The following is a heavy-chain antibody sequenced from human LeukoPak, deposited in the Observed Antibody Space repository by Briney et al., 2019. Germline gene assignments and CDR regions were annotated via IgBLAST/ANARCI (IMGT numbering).Heavy chain of an antibody. CDR3: AKDLVATVVTTPDAFDI. J-gene: IGHJ3*02. Sequence: GGSLRLSCAASGFAFSTNWMHWVRQAPGKGLVWVSHISTDARTITYADFVKGRFTISRDNAKNTLYLQMNSLRAEDTAVYYCAKDLVATVVTTPDAFDIWGQGTMVTVSS. V-gene: IGHV3-74*01. D-gene: IGHD4-23*01. CDR2: ISTDARTI. CDR1: GFAFSTNW.